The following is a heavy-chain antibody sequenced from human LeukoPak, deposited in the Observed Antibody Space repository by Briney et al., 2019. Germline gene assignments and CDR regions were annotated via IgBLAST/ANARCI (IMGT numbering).Heavy chain of an antibody. CDR1: GFTVSSNY. Sequence: GGSLRLSCAASGFTVSSNYMSWVRQAPGKGLEWVSVIYSGGSTYYADSVKGRFTISRDNSKNTLYLQMNSLRAEDTAVYYCASGRFGELSIYYWGQGTLVTVSS. CDR3: ASGRFGELSIYY. CDR2: IYSGGST. D-gene: IGHD3-10*01. V-gene: IGHV3-66*01. J-gene: IGHJ4*02.